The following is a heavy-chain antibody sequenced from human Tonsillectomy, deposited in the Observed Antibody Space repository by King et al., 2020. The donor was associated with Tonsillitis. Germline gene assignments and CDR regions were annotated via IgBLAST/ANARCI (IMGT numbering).Heavy chain of an antibody. CDR1: GASISSGGHY. D-gene: IGHD1-26*01. J-gene: IGHJ3*02. CDR3: AREISGSPSYGSAFDI. V-gene: IGHV4-61*02. CDR2: VYTSGSS. Sequence: LQLQESGPGLVKPSQTLSLTCTVSGASISSGGHYWSWIRQSAGKEVEWLGRVYTSGSSNYNPSLNSRVTMLVDPSRNQVSLILSSGTAADTAVYYCAREISGSPSYGSAFDIWGQGTMVTVTP.